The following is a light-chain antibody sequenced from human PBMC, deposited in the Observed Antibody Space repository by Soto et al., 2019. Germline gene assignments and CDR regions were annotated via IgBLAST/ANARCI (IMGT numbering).Light chain of an antibody. CDR1: QSVSSY. Sequence: EIGMTQSPATLSVSPGERATLSCRASQSVSSYLAWYQQKPGLPPRLLIYDASTRATGIPDRLSGSGSGTDFTLTFSSLQSADFAVYYCQQYSNWPPLYTFGRGTKLEIK. CDR2: DAS. J-gene: IGKJ2*01. CDR3: QQYSNWPPLYT. V-gene: IGKV3-15*01.